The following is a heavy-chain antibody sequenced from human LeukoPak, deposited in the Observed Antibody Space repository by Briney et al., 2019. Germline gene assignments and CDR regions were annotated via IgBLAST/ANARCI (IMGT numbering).Heavy chain of an antibody. Sequence: ASVKVSCKASGYTFTEYYMHWVRQAPGQGLEWMGGINPNSGGTNYAQKFQGRVTMTRDTSISTVFVELSRLRSDDTAVYYCARELGGSGSYLLRWGQGTLVTVSS. CDR3: ARELGGSGSYLLR. CDR1: GYTFTEYY. J-gene: IGHJ4*02. V-gene: IGHV1-2*02. CDR2: INPNSGGT. D-gene: IGHD3-10*01.